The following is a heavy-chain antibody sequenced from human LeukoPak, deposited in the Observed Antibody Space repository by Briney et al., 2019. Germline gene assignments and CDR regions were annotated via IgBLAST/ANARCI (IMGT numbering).Heavy chain of an antibody. J-gene: IGHJ2*01. D-gene: IGHD6-13*01. CDR3: AGEMEDSSPGWWYFDL. Sequence: NPSETLSLTCAVSGYSISSGYYWGWIRQPPGKGLEWIGSIYHSGSTYYNPSLKSRVTISVDTSKNQFSLKLSSVTAADTAVYYCAGEMEDSSPGWWYFDLWGRGSLVTVSS. CDR2: IYHSGST. V-gene: IGHV4-38-2*02. CDR1: GYSISSGYY.